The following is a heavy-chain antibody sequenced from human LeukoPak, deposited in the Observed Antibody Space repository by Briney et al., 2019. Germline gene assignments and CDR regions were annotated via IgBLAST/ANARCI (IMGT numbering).Heavy chain of an antibody. V-gene: IGHV4-34*01. J-gene: IGHJ4*02. CDR3: ARSKIMERHLLEFDH. CDR2: INHSGST. D-gene: IGHD1-1*01. CDR1: GGSFSGYY. Sequence: SETLSLTCAVYGGSFSGYYWSWIRQPPGKGLEWIGEINHSGSTNYNPSLKSRVTISVDTSKNQFSLKLSSVTAADTAVYYCARSKIMERHLLEFDHWGQGTLVTVSS.